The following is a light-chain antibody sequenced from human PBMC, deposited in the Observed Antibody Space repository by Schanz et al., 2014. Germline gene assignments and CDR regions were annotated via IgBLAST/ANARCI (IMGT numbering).Light chain of an antibody. CDR1: QSVSSN. J-gene: IGKJ2*01. V-gene: IGKV3-15*01. Sequence: EIVMTQSPGTLSVSPGERATLSCRASQSVSSNLAWYQQKPGQAPRLLMYGASTRATGIPARFSGRGSGTEFTLTISSLQAEDFAVYYCQHYGTSPLSTFGQGTKVEIK. CDR2: GAS. CDR3: QHYGTSPLST.